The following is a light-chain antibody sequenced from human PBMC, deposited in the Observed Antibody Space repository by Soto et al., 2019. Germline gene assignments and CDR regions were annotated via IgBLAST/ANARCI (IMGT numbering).Light chain of an antibody. CDR1: QSISGW. V-gene: IGKV1-5*01. Sequence: DIQMTQSPSTLSASVGDRVTITCRASQSISGWLAWYQQRPGKAPKLLIYDASSLESGVPSRFSGSGSGTEFTLTIGGLQPDDFATYYCQQYSGYSLFTFGRGTKVDIX. CDR2: DAS. J-gene: IGKJ3*01. CDR3: QQYSGYSLFT.